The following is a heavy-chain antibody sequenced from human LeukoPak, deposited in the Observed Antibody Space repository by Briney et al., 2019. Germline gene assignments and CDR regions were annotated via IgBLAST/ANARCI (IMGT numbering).Heavy chain of an antibody. V-gene: IGHV5-51*01. CDR1: GYSFTSSW. CDR2: INPGDSDT. Sequence: GESLKISCQASGYSFTSSWIGGARQMAGKGLEWMAIINPGDSDTRYSPSFQSQVTISADKSISTVYLQWGSLKASDTAMYYCARQPGAGWFDPWGQGTLVTVSS. D-gene: IGHD3-10*01. CDR3: ARQPGAGWFDP. J-gene: IGHJ5*02.